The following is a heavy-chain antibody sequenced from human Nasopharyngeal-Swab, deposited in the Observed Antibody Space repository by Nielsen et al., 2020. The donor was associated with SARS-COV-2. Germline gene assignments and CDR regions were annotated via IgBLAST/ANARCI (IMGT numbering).Heavy chain of an antibody. V-gene: IGHV4-59*13. CDR3: AREGDAFDI. Sequence: ARLCLTRSGAGGSFSGYFWSWFRQPPGKGLEWIGYIYYSGSTNYNPSLKSRVTISVDTSKNQFSLKLSSVTAADTAVYYCAREGDAFDIWGQGTMVTVSS. CDR1: GGSFSGYF. J-gene: IGHJ3*02. CDR2: IYYSGST.